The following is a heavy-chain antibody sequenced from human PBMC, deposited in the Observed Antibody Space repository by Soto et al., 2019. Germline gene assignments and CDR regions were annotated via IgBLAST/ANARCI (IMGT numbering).Heavy chain of an antibody. V-gene: IGHV3-23*01. Sequence: PGGSLRLSCAASGVIFSDYAMSWVRLAPGKGLECVACISGSGGDTFYADSVKGRFTISRDNSKNTLSLHMNSLRVDDPAVYFCAKDRFGLVGPVDYWGQGTLVTVSS. CDR3: AKDRFGLVGPVDY. D-gene: IGHD1-26*01. J-gene: IGHJ4*02. CDR1: GVIFSDYA. CDR2: ISGSGGDT.